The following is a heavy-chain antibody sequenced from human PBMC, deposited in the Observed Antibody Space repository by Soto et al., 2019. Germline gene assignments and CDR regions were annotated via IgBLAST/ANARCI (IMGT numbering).Heavy chain of an antibody. D-gene: IGHD6-19*01. CDR1: GFTFSSYA. CDR2: ISYDGSNK. V-gene: IGHV3-30-3*01. J-gene: IGHJ4*02. CDR3: AKERSSGWSFDY. Sequence: GGSLRLSCAASGFTFSSYAMHWVRQAPGKGLEWVAVISYDGSNKYYADSVKGRFTISRDNSKNTLYLQMNSLRAEDTAVYYCAKERSSGWSFDYWGQGT.